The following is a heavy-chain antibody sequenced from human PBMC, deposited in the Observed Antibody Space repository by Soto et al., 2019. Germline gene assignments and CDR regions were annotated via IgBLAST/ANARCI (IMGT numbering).Heavy chain of an antibody. CDR1: GGSISGYY. Sequence: SSETLSLTCTVSGGSISGYYWTWIRQPAGKGLQWIGRTHTSGSTDYNSSLRTRVTMSVDTSKNQLSLKLTSVTAADTAMYYCTRGGTVCWNVLDFCGQGTLVTVST. CDR3: TRGGTVCWNVLDF. V-gene: IGHV4-4*07. CDR2: THTSGST. D-gene: IGHD1-1*01. J-gene: IGHJ4*02.